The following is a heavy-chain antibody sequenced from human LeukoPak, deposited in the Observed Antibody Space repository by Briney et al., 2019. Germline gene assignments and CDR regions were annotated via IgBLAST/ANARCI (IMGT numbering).Heavy chain of an antibody. CDR2: LKSKTDGGTT. Sequence: GGSLRLSCAASGFTFSSYSMNWVRQAPGKGLEWVGRLKSKTDGGTTDYAAPVKGRFTISRDDSKNTLYLQMNSLKTEDTAVYYCTTDTYYYDSSGYYYGDYWGQGTLVTVSS. D-gene: IGHD3-22*01. CDR1: GFTFSSYS. V-gene: IGHV3-15*01. CDR3: TTDTYYYDSSGYYYGDY. J-gene: IGHJ4*02.